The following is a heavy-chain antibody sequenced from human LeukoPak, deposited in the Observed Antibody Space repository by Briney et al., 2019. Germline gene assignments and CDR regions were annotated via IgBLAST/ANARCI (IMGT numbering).Heavy chain of an antibody. J-gene: IGHJ4*02. Sequence: PGGSLRLSCAASGFTLSSYWMHWVRQAPGKGLVWVSHINIDGSNTRYADSVEGRFTISRDNAENTLYLQMNSLRVDDTAVYYCATSRTFDYWGQGTLVTVSS. CDR1: GFTLSSYW. CDR3: ATSRTFDY. V-gene: IGHV3-74*01. CDR2: INIDGSNT.